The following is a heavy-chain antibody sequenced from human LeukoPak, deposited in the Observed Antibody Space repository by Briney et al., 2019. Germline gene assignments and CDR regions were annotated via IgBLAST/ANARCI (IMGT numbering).Heavy chain of an antibody. CDR3: ARGKGYSYGYGWFDP. J-gene: IGHJ5*02. CDR2: INHSGST. Sequence: SETLSLTCAVYGGSFSGYYWSWIRQPPGKGLEWIGEINHSGSTNYNPSLKSRVTISVDTSKNQFSLKLSPVTAADTAVYYCARGKGYSYGYGWFDPWGQGTLVTVSS. D-gene: IGHD5-18*01. V-gene: IGHV4-34*01. CDR1: GGSFSGYY.